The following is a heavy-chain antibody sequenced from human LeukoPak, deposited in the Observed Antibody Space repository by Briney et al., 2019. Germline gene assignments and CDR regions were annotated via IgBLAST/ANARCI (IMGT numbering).Heavy chain of an antibody. CDR2: INPNSGGT. J-gene: IGHJ4*02. CDR1: GYTFTGYY. D-gene: IGHD2-2*01. CDR3: ARVPVGRVEVPAAMLDY. V-gene: IGHV1-2*02. Sequence: GALVKVSCKASGYTFTGYYMHWVRQAPGQGLEWMGWINPNSGGTNYAQKFQGRVTMTRDTSISTAYMELSRLRSDDTAVYYCARVPVGRVEVPAAMLDYWGQGTLVTVSS.